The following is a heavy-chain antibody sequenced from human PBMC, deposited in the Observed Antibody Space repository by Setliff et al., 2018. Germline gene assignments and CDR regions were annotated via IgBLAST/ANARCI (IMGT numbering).Heavy chain of an antibody. D-gene: IGHD6-13*01. V-gene: IGHV4-38-2*01. J-gene: IGHJ4*02. CDR1: GSSISNDYY. CDR3: ARGGMAAANRKGVFEY. Sequence: SETLSLTCGVSGSSISNDYYWGWIRQPPGRGLEWIGIISHSGSTDYNPSLKSRVTISLDKSRNQFSLHLNSVTASDTAVYYCARGGMAAANRKGVFEYWGQGTLVTVSS. CDR2: ISHSGST.